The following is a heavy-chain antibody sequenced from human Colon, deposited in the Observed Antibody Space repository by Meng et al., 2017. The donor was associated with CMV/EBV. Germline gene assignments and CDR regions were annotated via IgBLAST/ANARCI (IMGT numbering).Heavy chain of an antibody. J-gene: IGHJ4*02. CDR2: IHYSGGT. CDR3: ARAGARGVPVDL. V-gene: IGHV4-4*07. CDR1: GDSIKNYY. D-gene: IGHD3-10*01. Sequence: QVQLQESGPRLVKPSETLSLTCTVSGDSIKNYYWTWLRQPAEKGLEWLGRIHYSGGTDDNPSLKSRVTLSIDTSKNQLALKIYSVTAADTAVYYCARAGARGVPVDLWGQGTLVTVSS.